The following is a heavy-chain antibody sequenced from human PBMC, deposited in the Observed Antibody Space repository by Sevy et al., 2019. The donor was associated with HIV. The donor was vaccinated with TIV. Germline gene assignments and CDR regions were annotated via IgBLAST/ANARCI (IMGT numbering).Heavy chain of an antibody. J-gene: IGHJ4*02. V-gene: IGHV3-33*01. CDR3: ARAQEFYDHGDYGPAFMPDY. CDR2: IWFDGSNT. CDR1: GFTFSTYG. Sequence: GGCLRLSCAASGFTFSTYGMHWVRQAPGKGLEWVAVIWFDGSNTYYADSVKGRFTISRDIAKNILHLQMNSLRAEDTAVYYCARAQEFYDHGDYGPAFMPDYWGQGTLVTVSS. D-gene: IGHD4-17*01.